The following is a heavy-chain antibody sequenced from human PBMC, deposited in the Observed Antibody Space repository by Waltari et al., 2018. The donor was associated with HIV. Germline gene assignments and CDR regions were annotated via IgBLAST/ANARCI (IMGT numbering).Heavy chain of an antibody. D-gene: IGHD1-26*01. CDR2: IRYDGSNK. Sequence: QVQLVESGGGVVQPGGSLRLSCAASGFTFSSYGMHWVRQAPGKGLEWVAFIRYDGSNKYYADSVKGRFTISRDNSKNTLYLQMNSLRAEDTAVYYCAKDSRIVGATGKVWGQGTLVTVSS. CDR3: AKDSRIVGATGKV. V-gene: IGHV3-30*02. CDR1: GFTFSSYG. J-gene: IGHJ4*02.